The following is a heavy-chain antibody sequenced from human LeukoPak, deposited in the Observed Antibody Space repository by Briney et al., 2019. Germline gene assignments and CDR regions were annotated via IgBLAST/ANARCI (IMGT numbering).Heavy chain of an antibody. CDR3: ARVEDYYGSGSHIDY. CDR2: INHSGST. J-gene: IGHJ4*02. Sequence: PSETLSLTCAVYGGSFSGYYWSWIRQPPGKGLEWIGEINHSGSTNYNPSLKSRVTISVDTSKNQFSLKLSSVTAADTAVYYCARVEDYYGSGSHIDYWGQGTLVTVSS. D-gene: IGHD3-10*01. V-gene: IGHV4-34*01. CDR1: GGSFSGYY.